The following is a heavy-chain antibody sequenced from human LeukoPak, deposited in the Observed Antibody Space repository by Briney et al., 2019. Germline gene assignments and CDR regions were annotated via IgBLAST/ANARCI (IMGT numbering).Heavy chain of an antibody. CDR2: INPSGGST. CDR1: GYTFTSYY. Sequence: GASVKVSCTASGYTFTSYYMHWVRQAPGQGLEWMGIINPSGGSTSYAQKFQGRVTMTRDTSTSTVYMELSSLRSEDTAVYYCARDPDVTGYGSGPDYWGQGTLVTVSS. V-gene: IGHV1-46*01. J-gene: IGHJ4*02. D-gene: IGHD3-10*01. CDR3: ARDPDVTGYGSGPDY.